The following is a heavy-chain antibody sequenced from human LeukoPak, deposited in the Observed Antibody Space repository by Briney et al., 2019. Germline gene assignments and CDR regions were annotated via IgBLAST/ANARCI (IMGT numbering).Heavy chain of an antibody. V-gene: IGHV3-48*01. D-gene: IGHD2-15*01. Sequence: GGSLRLSCAASGFTFSSYSMNWVRQAPGKGLEWVSYISSSGSTIYYADSVKGRFTISRDNSKNTLYLQMNSLRVEDTAVYYCARMAEWGSHWYFDLWGRGTLVTVSS. CDR1: GFTFSSYS. CDR3: ARMAEWGSHWYFDL. J-gene: IGHJ2*01. CDR2: ISSSGSTI.